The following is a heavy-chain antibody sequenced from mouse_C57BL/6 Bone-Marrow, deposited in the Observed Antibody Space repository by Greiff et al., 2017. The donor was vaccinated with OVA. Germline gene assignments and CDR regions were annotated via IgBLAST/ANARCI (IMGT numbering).Heavy chain of an antibody. J-gene: IGHJ2*01. Sequence: VQLQQPGAELVKPGASVKLSCKASGYTFTSYWMHWVKQRPGQGLEWIGMIHPNSGSTNYNEKFKSKATLTVDKSSSTAYMQLSSLTSEDSAVYYCARYYGSSTGYFDYWGQGTTLTVSS. CDR2: IHPNSGST. CDR1: GYTFTSYW. D-gene: IGHD1-1*01. V-gene: IGHV1-64*01. CDR3: ARYYGSSTGYFDY.